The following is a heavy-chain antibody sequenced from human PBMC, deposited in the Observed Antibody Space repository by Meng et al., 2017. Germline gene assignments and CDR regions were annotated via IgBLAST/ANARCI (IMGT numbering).Heavy chain of an antibody. J-gene: IGHJ4*02. CDR1: GYTFTSYG. Sequence: ASVKVSCKASGYTFTSYGISWVRQAPGQGLEWMGWISAYNGNTNYAQKLQGRVTMTTDTSTSTAYMELRSLRSDDTAVYYCARDGTGYSSGWSLPWEYYFDYWGQGTLVTSPQ. D-gene: IGHD6-19*01. CDR2: ISAYNGNT. CDR3: ARDGTGYSSGWSLPWEYYFDY. V-gene: IGHV1-18*01.